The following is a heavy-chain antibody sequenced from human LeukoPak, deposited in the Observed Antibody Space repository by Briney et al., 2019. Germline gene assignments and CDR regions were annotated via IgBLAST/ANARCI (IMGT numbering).Heavy chain of an antibody. CDR2: INGGGVNT. CDR3: AKDLYSNYGPADY. CDR1: GFTFSSFA. D-gene: IGHD4-11*01. Sequence: GGSLRLSCAASGFTFSSFAMSWVRQAPGKGLEWVSTINGGGVNTHYADSVGGRFTISRDNSKNTLFLQMNSLRDEDTAVYYCAKDLYSNYGPADYWGQGNLVTVSS. J-gene: IGHJ4*02. V-gene: IGHV3-23*01.